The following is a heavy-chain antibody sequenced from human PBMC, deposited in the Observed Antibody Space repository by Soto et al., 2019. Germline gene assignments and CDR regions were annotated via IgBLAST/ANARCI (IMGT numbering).Heavy chain of an antibody. Sequence: EVQLVESGGGLVQPGGSLRLSCEASGFTFRNYDMHWVRQGTGNGLEWVSGISAAGDPDYADSVEGRFTIARENAQNSFFLQMNSLGVGDTAVYYCARTDRDFYGLDVWGQGTTVIVSS. V-gene: IGHV3-13*05. J-gene: IGHJ6*02. CDR2: ISAAGDP. CDR3: ARTDRDFYGLDV. CDR1: GFTFRNYD.